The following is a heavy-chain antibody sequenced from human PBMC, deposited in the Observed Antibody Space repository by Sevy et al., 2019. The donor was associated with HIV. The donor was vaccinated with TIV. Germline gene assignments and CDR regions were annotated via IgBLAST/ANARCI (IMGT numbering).Heavy chain of an antibody. CDR1: GGSFSGYY. CDR2: INHSGST. Sequence: SETLSLTCAVYGGSFSGYYWSWIRQPPGKGLEWIGEINHSGSTNYNPSLKSRVTISVDTPKNQFSLKLSSVTAADTAVYYCARGGYNWNNAGLFDYWGQGTLVTVSS. D-gene: IGHD1-20*01. V-gene: IGHV4-34*01. J-gene: IGHJ4*02. CDR3: ARGGYNWNNAGLFDY.